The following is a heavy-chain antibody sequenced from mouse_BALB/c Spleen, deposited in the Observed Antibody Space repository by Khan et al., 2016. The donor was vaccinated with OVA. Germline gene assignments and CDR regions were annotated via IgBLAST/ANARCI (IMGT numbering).Heavy chain of an antibody. D-gene: IGHD2-14*01. CDR2: INPSNGYT. Sequence: QVQLQQSGAELARPGASVKMSCKASGYTFTSYTIHRIKERPGQGLEWIGYINPSNGYTNYNQKFKEKATLTTDKSSTTAYLQLSSLTSDDSAVYNCVRDGAYHRNDGWFAYWGQGTLVTVAA. CDR3: VRDGAYHRNDGWFAY. CDR1: GYTFTSYT. J-gene: IGHJ3*01. V-gene: IGHV1-4*01.